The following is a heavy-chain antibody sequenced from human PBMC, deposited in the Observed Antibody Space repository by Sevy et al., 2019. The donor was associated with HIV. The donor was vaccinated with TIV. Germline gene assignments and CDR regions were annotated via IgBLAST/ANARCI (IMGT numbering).Heavy chain of an antibody. CDR2: IRYDGSNK. V-gene: IGHV3-30*02. J-gene: IGHJ6*02. CDR1: GFTFSSYG. CDR3: AKSLYDDFWSGYYTFGNTYYYYGMDV. D-gene: IGHD3-3*01. Sequence: GGSLRLSCAASGFTFSSYGMHWVRQAPGKGLERVAFIRYDGSNKYYADSVKGRFTISRGNSKNTLYLQMNSLGAQETAVYYCAKSLYDDFWSGYYTFGNTYYYYGMDVWGQGTTVTVSS.